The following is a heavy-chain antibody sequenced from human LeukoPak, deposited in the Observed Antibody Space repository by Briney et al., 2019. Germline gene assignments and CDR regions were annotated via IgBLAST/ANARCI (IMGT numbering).Heavy chain of an antibody. V-gene: IGHV3-15*01. D-gene: IGHD2-2*01. J-gene: IGHJ5*02. Sequence: PGGNLRLSCAASGFTFSNAWMSWVRQAPGKGLEWVGRIKSKTDGGTTDYAAPVKGRVTISRDDSNNTLNRQMNSLKTEDTAVYYCTTDPYCSSPSCHKRWWFDPWGQATLVTVSS. CDR1: GFTFSNAW. CDR3: TTDPYCSSPSCHKRWWFDP. CDR2: IKSKTDGGTT.